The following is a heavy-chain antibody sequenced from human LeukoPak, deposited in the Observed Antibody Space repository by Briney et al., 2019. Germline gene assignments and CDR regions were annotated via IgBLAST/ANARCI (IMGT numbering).Heavy chain of an antibody. CDR3: ARDSSGSGSYYTY. CDR2: ISSSSSYI. D-gene: IGHD3-10*01. J-gene: IGHJ4*02. Sequence: PGGSLRLSCAASGFTFSSYSMNWVRQAPGKGLEWVSSISSSSSYIYYADSVKGRFTISRDNAKNSLYLQMNSLRAEDTAVYYCARDSSGSGSYYTYWGQGTLVTVSS. CDR1: GFTFSSYS. V-gene: IGHV3-21*01.